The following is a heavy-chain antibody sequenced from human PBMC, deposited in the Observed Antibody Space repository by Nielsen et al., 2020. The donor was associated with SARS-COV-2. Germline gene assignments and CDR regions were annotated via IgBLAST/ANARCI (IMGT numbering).Heavy chain of an antibody. J-gene: IGHJ4*02. Sequence: WIRQPPGKGLEWIGSIYYSGSTYYNPSLKSRVTISVDTSKNQFSLKLSPVTAADTAVYYCARQGVKGGAFDYWGQGTLVTVSS. CDR3: ARQGVKGGAFDY. V-gene: IGHV4-39*01. D-gene: IGHD3-16*01. CDR2: IYYSGST.